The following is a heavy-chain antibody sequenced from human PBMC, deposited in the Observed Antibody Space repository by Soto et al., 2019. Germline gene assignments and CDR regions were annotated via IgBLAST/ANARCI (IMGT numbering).Heavy chain of an antibody. CDR2: IYYSGST. J-gene: IGHJ4*02. CDR3: ASLIAVAGESFFDY. Sequence: PSETLSLTCTVSGGSISSSSYYWGWIRQPPGKGLEWIGSIYYSGSTYYNTSLKSRVTISVDTSKNQFSLKLSSVTAADTAVYYCASLIAVAGESFFDYWGQGTLVTVSS. CDR1: GGSISSSSYY. V-gene: IGHV4-39*01. D-gene: IGHD6-19*01.